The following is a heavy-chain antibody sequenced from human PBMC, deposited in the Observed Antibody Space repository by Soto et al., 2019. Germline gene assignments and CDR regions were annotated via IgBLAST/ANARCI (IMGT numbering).Heavy chain of an antibody. CDR2: INPNNGGT. V-gene: IGHV1-2*04. Sequence: QVQLVQSGADLKKPGASVKVSCKASGYTFTDYYMHWVRQAPGQGLEWMGWINPNNGGTSYAQKFEGWVTMTRDTAISTAYMEVRRLTSDDTAVYYCARGSPTTTPCDYWGQGTLVTVSS. D-gene: IGHD1-1*01. CDR1: GYTFTDYY. CDR3: ARGSPTTTPCDY. J-gene: IGHJ4*02.